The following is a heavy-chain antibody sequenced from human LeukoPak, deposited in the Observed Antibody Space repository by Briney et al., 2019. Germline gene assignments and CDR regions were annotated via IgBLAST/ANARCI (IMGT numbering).Heavy chain of an antibody. CDR2: IKSKTDGGTT. V-gene: IGHV3-15*01. Sequence: PGGSLRLSCAASGFTFSNAWMSWVRQAPGKGLEWVGRIKSKTDGGTTDYAAPVKGRFTISRDDSKNTLYLQMNSLKTEDTAVYYCARNPSGGTTPSFDYWGQGTLVTVSS. J-gene: IGHJ4*02. D-gene: IGHD4-23*01. CDR1: GFTFSNAW. CDR3: ARNPSGGTTPSFDY.